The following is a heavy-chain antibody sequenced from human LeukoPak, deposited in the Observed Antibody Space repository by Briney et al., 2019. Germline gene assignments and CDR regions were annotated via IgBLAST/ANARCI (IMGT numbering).Heavy chain of an antibody. V-gene: IGHV3-30*18. D-gene: IGHD5-12*01. CDR1: GFTFSSYG. CDR2: ISYDGSNK. J-gene: IGHJ4*02. CDR3: AKDGWLR. Sequence: GGSLRLSCAASGFTFSSYGMHWVRQAPGKGLEWVAVISYDGSNKYYADSVKGRFTISRDNSKNTLYLQMNSLRAEDTAVYYCAKDGWLRWGQGTLVTVSS.